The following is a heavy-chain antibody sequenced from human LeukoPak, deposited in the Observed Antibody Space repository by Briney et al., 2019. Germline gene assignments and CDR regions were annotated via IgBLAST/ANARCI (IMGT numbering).Heavy chain of an antibody. CDR3: ARDGFYDFWSGYYPKYGMDV. Sequence: GGSLRLSCAASGFTVSSNYMSWVRQAPGKGLEWVSVIYSGGSTYYADSVKGRFTISRDNSKNTLYLQMNSLRAEDTAVYYCARDGFYDFWSGYYPKYGMDVWGQGTTVTVSS. D-gene: IGHD3-3*01. CDR2: IYSGGST. J-gene: IGHJ6*02. V-gene: IGHV3-66*01. CDR1: GFTVSSNY.